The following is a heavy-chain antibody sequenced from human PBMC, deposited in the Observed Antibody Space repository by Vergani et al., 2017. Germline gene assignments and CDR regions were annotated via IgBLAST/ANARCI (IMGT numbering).Heavy chain of an antibody. D-gene: IGHD6-13*01. CDR2: ISSSSSYT. J-gene: IGHJ4*02. CDR1: GFTFSDYY. CDR3: ARDQPPESSWLVY. Sequence: QVQLVESGGGLVKPGGSLRLSCAASGFTFSDYYMSWIRQAPGKGLEWVSYISSSSSYTNYADSVKGRFTISRDNAKNSLYLQMNSLRAEDTAVYYCARDQPPESSWLVYWGQGTLVTVSS. V-gene: IGHV3-11*06.